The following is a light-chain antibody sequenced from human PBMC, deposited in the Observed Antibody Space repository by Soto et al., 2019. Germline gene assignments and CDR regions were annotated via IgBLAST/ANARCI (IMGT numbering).Light chain of an antibody. V-gene: IGKV1-5*01. J-gene: IGKJ4*01. CDR3: QQYNSYST. CDR1: QSISSW. Sequence: DIQMTQSPSTLSASVGDRVTITCRASQSISSWLAWYQQKPGKAPKLLIYDASSLESGVPSMFSGSGAGTEFTLTIISLQPDEFATYYYQQYNSYSTCGGGTKVEIK. CDR2: DAS.